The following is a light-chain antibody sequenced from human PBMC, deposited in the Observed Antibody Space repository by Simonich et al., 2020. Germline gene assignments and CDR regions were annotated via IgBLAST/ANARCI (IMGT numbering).Light chain of an antibody. J-gene: IGLJ2*01. CDR3: CSYAGSSTSVV. CDR2: DGI. V-gene: IGLV2-23*01. CDR1: SSNVVSYNL. Sequence: QSALTQPASESGSPGQSITISCPGTSSNVVSYNLVSWYQQHPGKAPKLMNYDGIKRPSGVSHPFSGSTSGNTASLTISVLQAEDEADYYCCSYAGSSTSVVFGGGTKLTVL.